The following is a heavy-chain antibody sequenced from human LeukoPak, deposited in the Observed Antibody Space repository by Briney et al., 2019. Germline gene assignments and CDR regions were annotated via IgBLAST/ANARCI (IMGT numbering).Heavy chain of an antibody. CDR3: ARGDILPH. CDR1: GFTFSIYS. J-gene: IGHJ4*02. D-gene: IGHD3-3*02. Sequence: GGSLRLSCAASGFTFSIYSMNWVRQAPGMGLEWVSSISSSSTYIYYADSVKSRFTISRDNAKNSLYLQMNSLRAEDTAVYYCARGDILPHWGQGTLVTVSS. V-gene: IGHV3-21*01. CDR2: ISSSSTYI.